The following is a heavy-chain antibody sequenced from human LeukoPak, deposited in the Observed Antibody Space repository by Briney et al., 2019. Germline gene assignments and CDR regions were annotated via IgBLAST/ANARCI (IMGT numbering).Heavy chain of an antibody. D-gene: IGHD1-7*01. CDR3: ARVEKLELSRFDP. Sequence: SGGSLRLSCAASGFTFSSYSMNWVRQAPGKGLEWVSYISSSSSTIYYADSVKGRFTISRDNAKNSLYLQMNSLRAEDTAVYYCARVEKLELSRFDPWGQGTLVTVSS. CDR1: GFTFSSYS. CDR2: ISSSSSTI. J-gene: IGHJ5*02. V-gene: IGHV3-48*04.